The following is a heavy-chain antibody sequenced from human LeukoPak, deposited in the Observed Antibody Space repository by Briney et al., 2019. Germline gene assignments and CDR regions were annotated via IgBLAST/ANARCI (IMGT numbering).Heavy chain of an antibody. Sequence: GGSLRLSCAASGFTLKLYWMHWVRQVPGKGPVWVARINDDGSDTVYADSVKGRFTISRDDAKNMLFLQMNSLRGEDTAVYHCVRGGPSTWFWGQGTLVIVSS. CDR2: INDDGSDT. CDR1: GFTLKLYW. CDR3: VRGGPSTWF. D-gene: IGHD3-22*01. J-gene: IGHJ4*02. V-gene: IGHV3-74*01.